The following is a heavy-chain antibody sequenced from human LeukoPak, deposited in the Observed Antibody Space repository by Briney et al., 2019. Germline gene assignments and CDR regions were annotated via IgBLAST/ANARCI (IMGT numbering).Heavy chain of an antibody. CDR1: GFTFSSYE. Sequence: GGSLRLSCAASGFTFSSYEMNWVRQAPGKGLEWVSYISGSGSTIYYADSVKGRFTVSRDNAKNSLYLQMNSLRAEDTAVYYCAKEDRQQWLVDYWGQGTLVTLSS. CDR3: AKEDRQQWLVDY. D-gene: IGHD6-19*01. CDR2: ISGSGSTI. J-gene: IGHJ4*02. V-gene: IGHV3-48*03.